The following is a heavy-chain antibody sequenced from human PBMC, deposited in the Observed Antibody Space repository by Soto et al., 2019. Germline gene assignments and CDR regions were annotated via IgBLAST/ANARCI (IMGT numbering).Heavy chain of an antibody. J-gene: IGHJ4*02. CDR3: ARGTSWQLPFDY. CDR2: ISYSGST. V-gene: IGHV4-59*01. D-gene: IGHD6-13*01. Sequence: SETLSLTCAVYGGSFSGYYWSWIRQPPGKGLEWIGYISYSGSTDYNPSLKSRVTISGDTSKNQFSLKVSSVTAADTAVYYCARGTSWQLPFDYWGQGTLVTVSS. CDR1: GGSFSGYY.